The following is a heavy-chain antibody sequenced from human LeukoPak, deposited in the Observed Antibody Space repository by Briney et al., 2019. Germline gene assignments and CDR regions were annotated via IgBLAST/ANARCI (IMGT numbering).Heavy chain of an antibody. CDR1: GFTFSSHG. CDR3: ARGGGYSSTSY. CDR2: IWYDGSYK. J-gene: IGHJ4*02. Sequence: GRSLRLSCAASGFTFSSHGFHWVRQAPGKGLEWVALIWYDGSYKYYADSVKGRFSVSKDNSKSTLYLQTNSLRAEDTAVYYCARGGGYSSTSYWGQGTLVTVSS. D-gene: IGHD6-13*01. V-gene: IGHV3-33*01.